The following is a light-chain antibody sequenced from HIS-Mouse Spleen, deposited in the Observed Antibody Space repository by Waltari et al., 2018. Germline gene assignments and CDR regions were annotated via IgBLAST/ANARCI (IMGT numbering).Light chain of an antibody. CDR3: SSYTSSSTEV. CDR2: DVS. Sequence: QSALTQHASGSGSPGQSITISCTGTSSDVGGYNYVSWYQQHPGKAPKLMIYDVSNRPSGVSNRFSGSKSGNTASLTISGLQAEDEADYYCSSYTSSSTEVFGGGTKLTVL. CDR1: SSDVGGYNY. J-gene: IGLJ2*01. V-gene: IGLV2-14*03.